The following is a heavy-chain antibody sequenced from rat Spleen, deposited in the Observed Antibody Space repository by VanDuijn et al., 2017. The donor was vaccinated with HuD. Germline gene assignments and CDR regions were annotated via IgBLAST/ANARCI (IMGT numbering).Heavy chain of an antibody. J-gene: IGHJ3*01. CDR1: EFIFSNYG. Sequence: EVQLVESGGGLVQPGRSLKLSCAASEFIFSNYGMHWIRQAPAKGLKWVASITPSGNITYYRDSVKGRFTISRDNAKSTLFLQMDSLRSEDTATYYCATTPGRPFAYWGQGTLVTVSS. CDR3: ATTPGRPFAY. D-gene: IGHD5-1*01. CDR2: ITPSGNIT. V-gene: IGHV5-19*01.